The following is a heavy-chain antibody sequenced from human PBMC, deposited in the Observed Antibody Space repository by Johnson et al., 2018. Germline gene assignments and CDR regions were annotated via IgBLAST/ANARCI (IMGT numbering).Heavy chain of an antibody. CDR2: ISWNSGSI. CDR1: GFTFDDYA. CDR3: AKDIRATGPVGDAFDI. V-gene: IGHV3-9*01. J-gene: IGHJ3*02. D-gene: IGHD1-26*01. Sequence: EVQLLESGGGLVQPGRSLRLSCAASGFTFDDYAMHWVRQAPGKGLEWVSGISWNSGSIGYADSVKGRFTISRDNAKNSLYLQMNSVRAEDTPLYYCAKDIRATGPVGDAFDIWGQGTMVTVSS.